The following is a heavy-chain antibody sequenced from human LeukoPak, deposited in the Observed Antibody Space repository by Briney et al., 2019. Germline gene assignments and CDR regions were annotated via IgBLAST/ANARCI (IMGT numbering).Heavy chain of an antibody. CDR1: GFLISSNY. J-gene: IGHJ3*02. Sequence: PGGSLSLSCAASGFLISSNYMSWGRQAPGKGLVCVSVIYSGGSTYYADSVKGRFTISRDNSKNTLYLQMNSLRAEDTAMYYCARGKDDAFDIWGQGTMVTVSS. CDR2: IYSGGST. V-gene: IGHV3-53*01. CDR3: ARGKDDAFDI.